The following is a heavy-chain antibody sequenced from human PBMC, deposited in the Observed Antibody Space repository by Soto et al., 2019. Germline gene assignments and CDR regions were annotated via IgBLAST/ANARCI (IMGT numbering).Heavy chain of an antibody. CDR3: AKGRSYYYYYGVDV. V-gene: IGHV3-23*01. Sequence: GGSLRLSCAASGFTFSSCAMGWVRQAPGKGLEWVSDIIDSGASTYYADSVKGRFTISRDNFKSTLYLQMNSLRAEDTALYYCAKGRSYYYYYGVDVWGQGTTVTVSS. J-gene: IGHJ6*02. CDR1: GFTFSSCA. CDR2: IIDSGAST.